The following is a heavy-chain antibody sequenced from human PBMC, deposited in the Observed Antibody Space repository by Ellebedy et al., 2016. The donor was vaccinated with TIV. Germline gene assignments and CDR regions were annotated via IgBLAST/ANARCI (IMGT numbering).Heavy chain of an antibody. J-gene: IGHJ6*02. CDR2: IYDSGRT. CDR1: GGSISGTYTSYY. V-gene: IGHV4-39*01. CDR3: ARLWFGDLFSPEGDV. D-gene: IGHD3-10*01. Sequence: SETLSLXXNVSGGSISGTYTSYYWGWIRQPPGKGLEWIGSIYDSGRTHYNPSLKSRVTISVDTSKNQFSLKLSSVTAADTAVYYCARLWFGDLFSPEGDVWGQGTTVTVSS.